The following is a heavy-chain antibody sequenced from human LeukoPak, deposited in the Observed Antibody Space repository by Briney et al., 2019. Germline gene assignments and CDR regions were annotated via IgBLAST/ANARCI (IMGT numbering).Heavy chain of an antibody. J-gene: IGHJ4*02. Sequence: GGSLRLSCAASGFTFSSYWMSWVRQAPGKGLEWVANIKQGGNEKHYVDSVKGRFSISRDNTRNSLYLQMESLRAEDTAVYYCARGSRYCSSTSCCSFDYWGQGTRLTVSS. D-gene: IGHD2-2*01. CDR3: ARGSRYCSSTSCCSFDY. V-gene: IGHV3-7*01. CDR2: IKQGGNEK. CDR1: GFTFSSYW.